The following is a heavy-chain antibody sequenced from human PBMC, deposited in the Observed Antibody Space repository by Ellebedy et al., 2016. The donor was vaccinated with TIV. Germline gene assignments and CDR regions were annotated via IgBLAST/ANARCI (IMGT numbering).Heavy chain of an antibody. CDR2: MNPNSVRT. CDR3: ARGGFYYGSASYYPFDF. V-gene: IGHV1-8*01. Sequence: AASVKVSCKASGYTFTNYDINWVRQATGQGLEWMGWMNPNSVRTGYAQKFQGRVTMTRNTSITTAYMELSSLRSEDTAVYYCARGGFYYGSASYYPFDFWGQGTLITVSS. D-gene: IGHD3-10*01. CDR1: GYTFTNYD. J-gene: IGHJ4*02.